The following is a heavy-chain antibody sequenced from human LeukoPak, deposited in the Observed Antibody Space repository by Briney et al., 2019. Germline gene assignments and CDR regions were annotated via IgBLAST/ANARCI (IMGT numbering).Heavy chain of an antibody. CDR2: LFYTGTT. CDR1: GGSISSYY. J-gene: IGHJ3*02. D-gene: IGHD3-22*01. Sequence: SETLSLTCTVSGGSISSYYWNWVRQPPGKGLEWLGYLFYTGTTNSNPSLKRRVTVSVDTSRNRISLRLSSVTAADTAVYYCARHRYDSTLGAFDIWGQGTMVTVSS. CDR3: ARHRYDSTLGAFDI. V-gene: IGHV4-59*01.